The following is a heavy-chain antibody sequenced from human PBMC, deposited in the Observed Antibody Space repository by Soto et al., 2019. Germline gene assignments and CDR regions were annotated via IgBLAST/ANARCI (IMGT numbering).Heavy chain of an antibody. J-gene: IGHJ1*01. V-gene: IGHV3-74*01. D-gene: IGHD3-16*01. Sequence: EVQLVESGGGLVQPGGSLRLSCAASGFTFSSYWMHWVRQAPGKGLVWVSNINSAGTTTTYADSVKGPFTISRDNAKNTLYLQMNSLRAVDTAVYYCARGDDTRGSTLVRHWGQGTLVIVSP. CDR3: ARGDDTRGSTLVRH. CDR1: GFTFSSYW. CDR2: INSAGTTT.